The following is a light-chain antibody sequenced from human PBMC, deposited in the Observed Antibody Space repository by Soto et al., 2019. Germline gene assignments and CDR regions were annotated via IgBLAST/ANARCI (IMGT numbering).Light chain of an antibody. Sequence: QPVLTQPPSVSGAPGQRGTISCTGSSSNIGAGYDVHWYQQLPGTTPKLLIYGNSNPPSGVPNRFSGSKSGTSASLAITGLEAEDEADYYCQSYDSSLSGNVVFGGGTKLTVL. CDR1: SSNIGAGYD. V-gene: IGLV1-40*01. CDR3: QSYDSSLSGNVV. J-gene: IGLJ2*01. CDR2: GNS.